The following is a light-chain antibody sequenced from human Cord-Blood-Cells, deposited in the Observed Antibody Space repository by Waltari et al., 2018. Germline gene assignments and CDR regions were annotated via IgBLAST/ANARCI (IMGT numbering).Light chain of an antibody. Sequence: QSALTQPASVSGSPGQSITISCTGTSSDVGSYNLVSWYQQHPGKAPKLMIYEGSKRPSGVSNRFSGSKSGNTASLTISGLQAEDGADYYCCACAGSSTFVFGGGTKLTVL. V-gene: IGLV2-23*03. CDR1: SSDVGSYNL. CDR3: CACAGSSTFV. J-gene: IGLJ3*02. CDR2: EGS.